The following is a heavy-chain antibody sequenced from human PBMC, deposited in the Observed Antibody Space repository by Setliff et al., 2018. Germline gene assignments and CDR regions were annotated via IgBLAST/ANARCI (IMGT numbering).Heavy chain of an antibody. D-gene: IGHD3-22*01. V-gene: IGHV4-30-4*01. CDR2: IYSSGST. CDR1: TFSGYY. CDR3: ARESRYYYDNLGTLDY. J-gene: IGHJ4*02. Sequence: TFSGYYMQWVRQPPGKGLEWIGYIYSSGSTYYNPSLKSRVSISVDTFKNQFSLKLSSVTAADTAVYYCARESRYYYDNLGTLDYWGQGTLVTVSS.